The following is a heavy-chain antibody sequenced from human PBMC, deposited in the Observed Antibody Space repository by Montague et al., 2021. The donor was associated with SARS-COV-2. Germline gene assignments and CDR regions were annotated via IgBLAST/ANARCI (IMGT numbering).Heavy chain of an antibody. CDR2: ISSSSSYT. D-gene: IGHD3-10*01. J-gene: IGHJ6*02. CDR1: GFTFSDYY. V-gene: IGHV3-11*06. Sequence: SLRLSCSASGFTFSDYYMSWIRQAPGKGLEWVSYISSSSSYTNYXDSVKGRFTISRGNSKNTLYLQMNSLRAEDTAVYYCARDQRRYGSGSYYGPHYYYYGMDVWGQGTTVTVSS. CDR3: ARDQRRYGSGSYYGPHYYYYGMDV.